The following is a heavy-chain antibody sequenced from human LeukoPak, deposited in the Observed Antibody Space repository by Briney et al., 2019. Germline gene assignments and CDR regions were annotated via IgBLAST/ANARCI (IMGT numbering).Heavy chain of an antibody. CDR1: GFTFSSYW. Sequence: PGGSLRLSCAASGFTFSSYWMHWVRQAPGKGLVWVSRINSDGSSTSYADSVKGRFTISRDNAKNTLYLQMNSLRAEDTAVYYCAKGDYCGGDCYLKSDYWGQGTLVTVSS. CDR2: INSDGSST. V-gene: IGHV3-74*01. J-gene: IGHJ4*02. CDR3: AKGDYCGGDCYLKSDY. D-gene: IGHD2-21*02.